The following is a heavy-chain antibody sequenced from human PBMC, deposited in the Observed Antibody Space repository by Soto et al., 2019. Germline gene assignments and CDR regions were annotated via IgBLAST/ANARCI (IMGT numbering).Heavy chain of an antibody. Sequence: PXETLSLPWTVSCGSITTPSYAWSWIRQPPGKAPEWIVYVYHNGNAYPKPSLKSRVTISLDGAKNQFSLKMTSVTAADTGLYYCADRPYYYYGLDVWAQGTTVTVSS. CDR2: VYHNGNA. J-gene: IGHJ6*02. V-gene: IGHV4-30-2*01. D-gene: IGHD3-10*01. CDR3: ADRPYYYYGLDV. CDR1: CGSITTPSYA.